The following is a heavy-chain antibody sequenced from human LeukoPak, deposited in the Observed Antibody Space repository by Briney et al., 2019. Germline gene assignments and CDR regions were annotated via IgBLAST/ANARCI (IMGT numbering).Heavy chain of an antibody. Sequence: GGSLRLSCAASGFTFRNHGMNWVRQAPGKGLEWVSGISPSGGGTYYADSVKGRFTISRDNSKNTLYLQMNSLRAEDTALYYCAKSGIIQGYYFYYMDVWGKGTTVTISS. CDR1: GFTFRNHG. CDR3: AKSGIIQGYYFYYMDV. D-gene: IGHD5-18*01. CDR2: ISPSGGGT. J-gene: IGHJ6*03. V-gene: IGHV3-23*01.